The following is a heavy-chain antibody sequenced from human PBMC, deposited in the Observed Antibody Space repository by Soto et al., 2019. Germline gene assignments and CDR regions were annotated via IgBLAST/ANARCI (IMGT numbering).Heavy chain of an antibody. CDR1: GGSISSRGYY. CDR3: ATGNWFDP. Sequence: QLQLQESGPGLVKPSETLSLTCTVSGGSISSRGYYWGWIRQPPGKGLEWIGTIYYSGSTYYNPSLRSRVTISVDTSKNQLSLKLRSVTAADTAVYYCATGNWFDPWGQGTLVTVSS. V-gene: IGHV4-39*01. J-gene: IGHJ5*02. CDR2: IYYSGST.